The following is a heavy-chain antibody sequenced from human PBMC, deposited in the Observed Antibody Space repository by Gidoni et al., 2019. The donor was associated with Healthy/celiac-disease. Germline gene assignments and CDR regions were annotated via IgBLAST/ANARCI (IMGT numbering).Heavy chain of an antibody. CDR3: STSGWTN. Sequence: EVQLVESGGGLVQPGRSLRLSCVASTFTFDDYAMNWVRQAPGKGLEWVSSISWNSGNIGYADSLKGRFITSRDNAKNSMYLQMNSLRVEDTALYYCSTSGWTNWGQGTLVTVSS. J-gene: IGHJ4*02. CDR2: ISWNSGNI. V-gene: IGHV3-9*01. CDR1: TFTFDDYA. D-gene: IGHD6-19*01.